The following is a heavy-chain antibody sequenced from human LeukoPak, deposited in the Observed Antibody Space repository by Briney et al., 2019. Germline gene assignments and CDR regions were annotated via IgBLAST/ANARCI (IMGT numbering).Heavy chain of an antibody. CDR3: AKGVFYYDSSAYYYTYYFDY. D-gene: IGHD3-22*01. V-gene: IGHV3-23*01. Sequence: GGSLRLSCAASGFTFSSYAMSWVRQAPGKGLECVSAISGSGGNTYSAGSVKGRFTISRDNSKNTLYLQMNSLRAEDTAVYYCAKGVFYYDSSAYYYTYYFDYWGQGTLVTVSS. CDR1: GFTFSSYA. J-gene: IGHJ4*02. CDR2: ISGSGGNT.